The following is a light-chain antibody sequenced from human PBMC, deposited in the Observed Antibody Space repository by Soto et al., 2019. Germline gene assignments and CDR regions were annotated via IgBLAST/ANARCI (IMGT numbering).Light chain of an antibody. J-gene: IGKJ4*01. CDR1: QAISSY. CDR2: AAS. Sequence: IQLTQSPSSLSASVGDRVTITCRASQAISSYLAWYQQKPGKAPNLLIYAASTLQSGVPSRFSGSGSGTDFTLTISSLQPEDFATYFCQQLNSYPLTFGGGTRWIS. CDR3: QQLNSYPLT. V-gene: IGKV1-9*01.